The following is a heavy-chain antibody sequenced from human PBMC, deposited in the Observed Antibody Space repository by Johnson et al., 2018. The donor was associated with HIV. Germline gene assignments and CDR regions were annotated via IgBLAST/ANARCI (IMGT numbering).Heavy chain of an antibody. CDR3: AKSTQASILRESGPYGAFDI. CDR2: ISYDGHNE. D-gene: IGHD3-10*01. CDR1: GFTFSSYA. J-gene: IGHJ3*02. V-gene: IGHV3-30*04. Sequence: QVQLVESGGGVVQPGRSLRLSCAASGFTFSSYAMHWVRQAPGKGLEWVAVISYDGHNEYYADSVEGRFTVSRDNTKNTLYLQMNSLRADDTAIYYCAKSTQASILRESGPYGAFDIWGQGTMVTVSS.